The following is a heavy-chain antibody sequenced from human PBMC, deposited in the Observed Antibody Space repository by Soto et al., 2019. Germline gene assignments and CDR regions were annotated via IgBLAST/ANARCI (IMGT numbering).Heavy chain of an antibody. CDR2: INHSGST. CDR1: GGSFSGYY. Sequence: SETLSLTCAVYGGSFSGYYWSWIRQPPGKGLEWIGEINHSGSTNYNPSLKSRVTISVDTSKNQFSLKLSSVTAADTAVYYCARGLKCVNYGDYSYYFDYWGQGTLVTVSS. D-gene: IGHD4-17*01. V-gene: IGHV4-34*01. CDR3: ARGLKCVNYGDYSYYFDY. J-gene: IGHJ4*02.